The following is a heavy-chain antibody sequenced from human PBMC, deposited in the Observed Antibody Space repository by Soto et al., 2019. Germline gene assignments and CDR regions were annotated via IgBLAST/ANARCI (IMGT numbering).Heavy chain of an antibody. Sequence: EVQLVESGGCVVKPGGSLKLSGAASGFTFSSYSMNWVRQAPGKGLEWVSSISSGSDYIFYADSVKGRFTISRDNAKNSLFLQMNSLTAEDTAVYYCARSPVGDAFNVWGQGTVVTVSS. CDR2: ISSGSDYI. V-gene: IGHV3-21*01. CDR3: ARSPVGDAFNV. J-gene: IGHJ3*01. CDR1: GFTFSSYS.